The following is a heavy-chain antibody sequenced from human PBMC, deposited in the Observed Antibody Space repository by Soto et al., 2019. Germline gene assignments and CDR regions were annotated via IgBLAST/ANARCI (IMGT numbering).Heavy chain of an antibody. J-gene: IGHJ4*01. D-gene: IGHD6-19*01. Sequence: GGSLRLSCAGSGFTLTRSAVSWVRQAPGKGLEWVSGISAGGGGTYYADSVKGRFTISRDVAKNTVYLQMNGLRVEDTAVYYCAKDVGQWVEAFDCWGHGTLVTVSS. V-gene: IGHV3-23*01. CDR3: AKDVGQWVEAFDC. CDR2: ISAGGGGT. CDR1: GFTLTRSA.